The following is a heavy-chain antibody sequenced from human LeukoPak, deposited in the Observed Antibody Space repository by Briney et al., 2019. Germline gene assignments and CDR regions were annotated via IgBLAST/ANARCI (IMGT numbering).Heavy chain of an antibody. Sequence: ASVKVSCKASGGTFSSYAISWVRQAPGQGLEWMGGIIPIFGTANYAQKFQGRVTITADESTSTAYMELSSLRSEDTAVYYCASRITMVRGVHPPLDVWGRGTTVTVSS. J-gene: IGHJ6*02. CDR3: ASRITMVRGVHPPLDV. V-gene: IGHV1-69*13. CDR1: GGTFSSYA. CDR2: IIPIFGTA. D-gene: IGHD3-10*01.